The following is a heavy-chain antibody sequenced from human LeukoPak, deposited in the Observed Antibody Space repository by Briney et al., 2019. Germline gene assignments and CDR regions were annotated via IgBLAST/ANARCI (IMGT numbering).Heavy chain of an antibody. CDR3: ARGLEGYYYYYYMDV. D-gene: IGHD2-15*01. CDR2: IYYSGST. Sequence: SETLSLTCTVSGGSITSYYWSLIRQPPGKGLEWIGYIYYSGSTNHNPSLKSRVTMSVDTSKNQFSLKLSSVTAADTAVYYCARGLEGYYYYYYMDVWGKGTTVTVSS. J-gene: IGHJ6*03. V-gene: IGHV4-59*01. CDR1: GGSITSYY.